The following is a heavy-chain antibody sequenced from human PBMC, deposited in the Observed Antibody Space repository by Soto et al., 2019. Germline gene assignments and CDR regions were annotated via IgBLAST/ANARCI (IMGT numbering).Heavy chain of an antibody. Sequence: QITLKESGPTLVKPTQTLTLTCTFSGFSLSTSGVGVGWIRQPPGKALGWLALIYWDDDKRYRSSLKSRLTITKDTPKNQLVLTMTNMDPVDTATYYCAHRQDRYCSGGSCPLFDYWGQGILVTVSS. CDR1: GFSLSTSGVG. D-gene: IGHD2-15*01. CDR2: IYWDDDK. V-gene: IGHV2-5*02. CDR3: AHRQDRYCSGGSCPLFDY. J-gene: IGHJ4*02.